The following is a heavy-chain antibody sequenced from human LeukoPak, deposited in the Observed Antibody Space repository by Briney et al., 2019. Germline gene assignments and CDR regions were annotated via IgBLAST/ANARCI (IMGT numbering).Heavy chain of an antibody. V-gene: IGHV3-23*01. D-gene: IGHD2-2*01. J-gene: IGHJ4*02. CDR1: GGSINSYY. CDR3: AKEAVGSSTSSLSDY. CDR2: ISGSGGST. Sequence: ETLSLTCSVSGGSINSYYWTWVRQAPGKGLEWVSAISGSGGSTYYADSVKGRFTISRDNSKNTLYLQMNSLSAEDTAVYYCAKEAVGSSTSSLSDYWGQGTLVTVSS.